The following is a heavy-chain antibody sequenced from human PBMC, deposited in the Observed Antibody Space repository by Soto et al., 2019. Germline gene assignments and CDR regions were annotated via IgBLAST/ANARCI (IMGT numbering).Heavy chain of an antibody. J-gene: IGHJ4*02. CDR3: AKEPPATCGSRSPDFDY. CDR1: GFTFSSYG. CDR2: ISYDGSNK. D-gene: IGHD2-15*01. Sequence: QVQLVESGGGVVQPGRSLRLSCAASGFTFSSYGMHWVRQAPGKGLEWVAVISYDGSNKYYADSVKGRFTISRDNSKKTLYLQMTSLRAEDTAVYYCAKEPPATCGSRSPDFDYWGQGTLVTVSS. V-gene: IGHV3-30*18.